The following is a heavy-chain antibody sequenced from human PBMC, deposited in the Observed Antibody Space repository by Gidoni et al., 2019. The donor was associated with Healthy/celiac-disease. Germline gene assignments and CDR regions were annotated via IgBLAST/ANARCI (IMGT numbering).Heavy chain of an antibody. CDR1: GGSFSGYY. Sequence: QVQLQQWGAGLLKPSETLSLTCAVYGGSFSGYYWRWIRQPPGKGLELIGEINHSGSTNYNPSLKSRVTISVDTSKNQFSLKLSSVTAADTAVYYCARGRLVIPWFREYRPPYFDYWGQGTLVTVSS. D-gene: IGHD3-10*01. V-gene: IGHV4-34*01. J-gene: IGHJ4*02. CDR3: ARGRLVIPWFREYRPPYFDY. CDR2: INHSGST.